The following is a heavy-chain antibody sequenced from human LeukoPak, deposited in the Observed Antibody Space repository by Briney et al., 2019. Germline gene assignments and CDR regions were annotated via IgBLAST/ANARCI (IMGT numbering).Heavy chain of an antibody. J-gene: IGHJ4*02. CDR2: ISWNSGSI. CDR3: AKDRGRYRSGWGSKVGY. V-gene: IGHV3-9*01. D-gene: IGHD6-19*01. Sequence: GGSLRLSCAASGFTFDDYAMHWVRQAPGKGLEWVSCISWNSGSIGYADSVKGRFTISRDNAKNSLYLQMNSLRAEDTALYYCAKDRGRYRSGWGSKVGYWGQGTLVTVSS. CDR1: GFTFDDYA.